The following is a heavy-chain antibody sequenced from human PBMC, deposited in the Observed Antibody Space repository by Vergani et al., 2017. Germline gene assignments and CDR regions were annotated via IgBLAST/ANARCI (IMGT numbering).Heavy chain of an antibody. CDR2: IYTTGST. Sequence: QVQLQESGPGLVKPSQTLSLICSVSGDSITSSTYYWSWTRQPAGKGLEYIGRIYTTGSTNYNPSLKIRVTISVDTSKNQFSLNLSSVTAADTAMYYCARGYYGRGDNWGQGTLVTVSS. CDR1: GDSITSSTYY. V-gene: IGHV4-61*02. CDR3: ARGYYGRGDN. D-gene: IGHD3-16*01. J-gene: IGHJ4*02.